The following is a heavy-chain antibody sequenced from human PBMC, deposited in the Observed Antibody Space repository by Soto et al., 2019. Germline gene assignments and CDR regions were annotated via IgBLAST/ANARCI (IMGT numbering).Heavy chain of an antibody. CDR2: INHSGST. Sequence: SETLSLTCAVYGGSFSGYYWSWIRQPPGKGLEWIGEINHSGSTNYNPSLKSRVTISVDTSKNQFSLKLSSVTAADTAVYYCARAPPLGAYYYGMDVWGQGTTVTVSS. CDR3: ARAPPLGAYYYGMDV. D-gene: IGHD7-27*01. CDR1: GGSFSGYY. V-gene: IGHV4-34*01. J-gene: IGHJ6*02.